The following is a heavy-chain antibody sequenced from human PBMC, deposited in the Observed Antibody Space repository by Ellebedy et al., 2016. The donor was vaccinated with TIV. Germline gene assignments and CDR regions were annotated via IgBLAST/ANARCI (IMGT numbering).Heavy chain of an antibody. J-gene: IGHJ3*02. CDR3: ARGGGNAFDI. CDR2: VHNSGST. D-gene: IGHD3-16*01. Sequence: MPSETLSLTCAVYDGSFSDYYWCWIRQSPGKGLEWIGEVHNSGSTISSPSLRSRVTISVDTSQSQFSLNLNSVTAADTAVYYCARGGGNAFDIWGQGTKVTVSS. V-gene: IGHV4-34*01. CDR1: DGSFSDYY.